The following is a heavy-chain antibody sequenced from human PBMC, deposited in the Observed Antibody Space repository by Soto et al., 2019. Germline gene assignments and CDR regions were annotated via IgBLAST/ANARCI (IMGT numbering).Heavy chain of an antibody. J-gene: IGHJ5*02. V-gene: IGHV3-9*01. CDR1: GFSFDGYA. D-gene: IGHD6-6*01. CDR3: VKASTYSSSQGWFDP. CDR2: ISWNSGNI. Sequence: EMQLVESGGGLVQPGRSLRLSCAASGFSFDGYAMNWVRQPPGKGLEWVSGISWNSGNIDYADSVKGRFTISRDNAKNSLYLQMNSLRAEDTALYYCVKASTYSSSQGWFDPWGQGTMVTVSS.